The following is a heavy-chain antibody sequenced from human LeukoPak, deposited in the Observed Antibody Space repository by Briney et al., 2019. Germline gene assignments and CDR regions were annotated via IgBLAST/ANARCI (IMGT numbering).Heavy chain of an antibody. D-gene: IGHD2/OR15-2a*01. CDR2: INPNTGDT. CDR1: GYTFTGYY. CDR3: ASAALIDKYYFDY. V-gene: IGHV1-2*02. J-gene: IGHJ4*02. Sequence: ASVKVSCKASGYTFTGYYMHWVRQAPGQGLEWMGWINPNTGDTNYAQKFQGRVTMTRDTSSSTAYMELSSLRSEDTAVYYCASAALIDKYYFDYWGQGSLVTVSS.